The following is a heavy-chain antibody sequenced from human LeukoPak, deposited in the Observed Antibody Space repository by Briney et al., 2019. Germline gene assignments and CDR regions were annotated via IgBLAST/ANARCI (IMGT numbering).Heavy chain of an antibody. CDR2: IKTDGTIT. CDR1: GFTFSNYW. J-gene: IGHJ6*03. D-gene: IGHD1-26*01. CDR3: AKGGSYYYYYYMDV. Sequence: GGSLRLSCVASGFTFSNYWMHWVRQAPGKGLEWVSRIKTDGTITSSADSVEGRFTISRGNAKNTLYLQMNSLRAEDTAVYYCAKGGSYYYYYYMDVWGKGTTVTISS. V-gene: IGHV3-74*01.